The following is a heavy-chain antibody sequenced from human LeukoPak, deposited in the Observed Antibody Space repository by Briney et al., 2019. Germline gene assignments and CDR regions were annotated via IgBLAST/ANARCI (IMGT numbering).Heavy chain of an antibody. D-gene: IGHD2/OR15-2a*01. CDR2: IYYSGST. V-gene: IGHV4-59*01. CDR1: GGSISSYY. CDR3: AKESNSSDNWYFDL. Sequence: SETLSLTCTVSGGSISSYYWSWIRQPPGKGLEWIGYIYYSGSTNYNPSLKSRVTISVDTSKNQFSLKLSSVTAADTAVYYGAKESNSSDNWYFDLWGRGTLVTVSS. J-gene: IGHJ2*01.